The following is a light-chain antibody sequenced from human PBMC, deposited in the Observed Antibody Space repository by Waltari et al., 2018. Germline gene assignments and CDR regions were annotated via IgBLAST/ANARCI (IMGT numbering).Light chain of an antibody. CDR2: LAS. J-gene: IGKJ4*01. V-gene: IGKV1-33*01. Sequence: IQMTQSPSSLSASVGDRVTIPCKASQDIANNLNWYQQKPGKAPKLLIYLASNLETGVPSRFIGSGSGAYFTFTISSLQPEDIATYYCQHYDNLLLTFGGGTKVEIK. CDR3: QHYDNLLLT. CDR1: QDIANN.